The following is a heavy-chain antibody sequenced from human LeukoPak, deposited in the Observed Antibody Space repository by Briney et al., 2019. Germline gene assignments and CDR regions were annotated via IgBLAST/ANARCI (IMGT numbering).Heavy chain of an antibody. Sequence: GGSLRLSCAASGLTFSSYWMSWVRQAPGKGLERVANIKQDGSEKYYVDSVKGRFTISRDNAKNSLYLQMNSLRAEDTAVYYCARDLDSYGFDYWGQGTLVTVSS. CDR1: GLTFSSYW. V-gene: IGHV3-7*03. D-gene: IGHD5-18*01. CDR2: IKQDGSEK. CDR3: ARDLDSYGFDY. J-gene: IGHJ4*02.